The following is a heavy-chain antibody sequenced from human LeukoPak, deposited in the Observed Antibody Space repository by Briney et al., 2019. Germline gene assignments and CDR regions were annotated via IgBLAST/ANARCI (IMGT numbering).Heavy chain of an antibody. V-gene: IGHV3-33*01. D-gene: IGHD3-22*01. CDR2: IWYDGSNK. CDR3: VGSYYDSSGYYYPDAFDI. J-gene: IGHJ3*02. Sequence: GGSLRLSCAASGFTFSSYAMHWVRQAPGKGLEWVAVIWYDGSNKYYADSVKGRFTISRDNSKNTLYLQMNSLRAEDTAVYYCVGSYYDSSGYYYPDAFDIWGQGTMVTVSS. CDR1: GFTFSSYA.